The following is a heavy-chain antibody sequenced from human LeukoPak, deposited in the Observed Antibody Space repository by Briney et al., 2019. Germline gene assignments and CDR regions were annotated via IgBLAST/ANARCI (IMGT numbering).Heavy chain of an antibody. CDR1: GFPFTSHY. J-gene: IGHJ4*02. Sequence: ASVKVSCKASGFPFTSHYMHWVRQAPGQGLEWMGIINPRGDSTTYAQRFLGRVTMTKDTSTSTFYLELSSLRSDDTAVYYCAKAYHGVVVIGGQGTLVTVSS. V-gene: IGHV1-46*01. D-gene: IGHD3-22*01. CDR3: AKAYHGVVVI. CDR2: INPRGDST.